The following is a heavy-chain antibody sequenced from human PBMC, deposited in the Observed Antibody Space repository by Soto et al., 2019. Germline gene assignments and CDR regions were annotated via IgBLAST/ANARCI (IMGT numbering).Heavy chain of an antibody. J-gene: IGHJ4*02. D-gene: IGHD5-18*01. V-gene: IGHV4-34*01. CDR1: GGSFSGYH. CDR2: INHSGST. Sequence: KPSETLCLTXAVYGGSFSGYHWSWIRQPPGKGLEWIGEINHSGSTNYKASLKSRFTMSVDTSKNQFSLKLSSVTAADTAVYYWARARVFSYSYGYRVFDHWGQGTLVTVSS. CDR3: ARARVFSYSYGYRVFDH.